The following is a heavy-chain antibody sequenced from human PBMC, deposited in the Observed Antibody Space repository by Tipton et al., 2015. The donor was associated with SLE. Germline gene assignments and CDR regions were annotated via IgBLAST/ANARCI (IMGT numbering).Heavy chain of an antibody. J-gene: IGHJ3*02. CDR1: GFTVSSNY. CDR2: IYSGGST. Sequence: QLVQSGGGLVQPGGSLRLSCAASGFTVSSNYMSWVRQAPGKGLEWVSVIYSGGSTYYADSVKGRFTISRHNSKNTLYLQMNSLRAEDTAVYYGARASSGWYLDIWGQGTMVTVSS. CDR3: ARASSGWYLDI. D-gene: IGHD6-19*01. V-gene: IGHV3-53*04.